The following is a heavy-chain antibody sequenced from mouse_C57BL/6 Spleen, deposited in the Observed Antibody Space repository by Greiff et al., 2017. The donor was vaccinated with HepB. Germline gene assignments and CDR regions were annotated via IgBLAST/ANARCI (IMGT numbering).Heavy chain of an antibody. Sequence: EVQLQQSGPELVKPGASVKMSCKASGYTFTDYNMHWVKQSHGKSLEWIGYINPNNGGTSYNQKFKGKATLTVNKSSSTAYMELRSLTSEESAVYYCARPLTTVEGWFAYWGQGTLVTVSA. CDR2: INPNNGGT. J-gene: IGHJ3*01. CDR3: ARPLTTVEGWFAY. D-gene: IGHD1-1*01. V-gene: IGHV1-22*01. CDR1: GYTFTDYN.